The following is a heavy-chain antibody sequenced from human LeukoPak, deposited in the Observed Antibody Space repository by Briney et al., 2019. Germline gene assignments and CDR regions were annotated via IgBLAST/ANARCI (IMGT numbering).Heavy chain of an antibody. CDR3: ARLGLRAAFDI. CDR2: INHSGST. D-gene: IGHD5-12*01. V-gene: IGHV4-34*01. CDR1: GGSFRGYY. Sequence: SETLSLTCAVYGGSFRGYYWSWIRQPPGKGLEWIGEINHSGSTNYNPSLKSRVTIPVDTSKNQFSLKLSSATAADTAVYYCARLGLRAAFDIWGQGTMVTVSS. J-gene: IGHJ3*02.